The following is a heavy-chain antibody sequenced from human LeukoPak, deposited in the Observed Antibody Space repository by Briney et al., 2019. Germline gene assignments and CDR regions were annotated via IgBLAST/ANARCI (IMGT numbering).Heavy chain of an antibody. V-gene: IGHV4-59*01. D-gene: IGHD6-13*01. CDR2: IYYSGTT. CDR1: GGSISSYY. Sequence: SETLSLTCTVSGGSISSYYWSWIRQPPGKGLEWIGYIYYSGTTNYNPSLKSRVTISVDTSKNQFSLKLSSVTAADTAVYYCARGVYIAAAQYGYWGQGTLVIVSS. CDR3: ARGVYIAAAQYGY. J-gene: IGHJ4*02.